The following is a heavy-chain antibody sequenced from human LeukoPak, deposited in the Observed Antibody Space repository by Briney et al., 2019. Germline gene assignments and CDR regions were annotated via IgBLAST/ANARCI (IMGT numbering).Heavy chain of an antibody. J-gene: IGHJ4*02. D-gene: IGHD1-26*01. V-gene: IGHV1-2*02. CDR2: VRPNSGGT. Sequence: AAVSVSCKASGYTFTRYYKHWVRQAPGHGLEWIGWVRPNSGGTKDAQKFQGTVTMTRDTTISTAYMKLSTLRYDDTAVYDCARDLCRMRGGRQLLFDYGGQGALVTVSS. CDR1: GYTFTRYY. CDR3: ARDLCRMRGGRQLLFDY.